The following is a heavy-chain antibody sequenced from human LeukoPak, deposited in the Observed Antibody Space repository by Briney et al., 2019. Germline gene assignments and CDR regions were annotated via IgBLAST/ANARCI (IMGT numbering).Heavy chain of an antibody. D-gene: IGHD3-3*01. V-gene: IGHV4-34*01. Sequence: SETLSLTCAVYGGSFSGYYWSWIRQPPGKGLEWIGEINHSGSTNYNPSLKSRATISVDTSKNQFSLKLSSVTAADTAVYYCARAPSWSGYPRRPYYFDYWGQGTLVTVSS. CDR3: ARAPSWSGYPRRPYYFDY. CDR1: GGSFSGYY. CDR2: INHSGST. J-gene: IGHJ4*02.